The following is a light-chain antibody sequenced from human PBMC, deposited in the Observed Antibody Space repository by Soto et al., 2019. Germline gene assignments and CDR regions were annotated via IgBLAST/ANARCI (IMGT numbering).Light chain of an antibody. Sequence: IPMTHSPSYLSASVGYRGTLACRASQSISNYLNWYQQRPGKAPKLLIYAASTLQSGVPSRFSGSGSGTDFTLTISILQPEDFATYYCQQTYSSLITFGQGTRLENK. CDR2: AAS. CDR3: QQTYSSLIT. J-gene: IGKJ5*01. V-gene: IGKV1-39*01. CDR1: QSISNY.